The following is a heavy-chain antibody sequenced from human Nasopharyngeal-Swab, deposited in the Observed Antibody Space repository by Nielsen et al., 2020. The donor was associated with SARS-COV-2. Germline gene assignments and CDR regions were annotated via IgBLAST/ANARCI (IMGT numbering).Heavy chain of an antibody. CDR1: GDSFADYH. D-gene: IGHD6-25*01. V-gene: IGHV4-34*01. CDR2: MKPSGAT. CDR3: AGHPADFDY. J-gene: IGHJ4*02. Sequence: SETLSLTCAVYGDSFADYHWSWIRQPPGKGLEWIGEMKPSGATNYNPSLKSRVTVSVDTSKNQFFLNLRSVTAADTAVYYCAGHPADFDYWGQGTLVIISS.